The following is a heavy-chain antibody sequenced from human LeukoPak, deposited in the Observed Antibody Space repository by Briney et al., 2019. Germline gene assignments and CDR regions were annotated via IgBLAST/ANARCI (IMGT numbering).Heavy chain of an antibody. CDR3: ARGCWYDSDYYYYGMDV. CDR1: GYTFTSYG. J-gene: IGHJ6*02. V-gene: IGHV1-18*01. Sequence: VASVKVSCKASGYTFTSYGISWVRQAPGQGLEWMGWISAYNGNTNYAQKLQGRVTMTTDTSTSTAYMELRSLRSDDTAVYYCARGCWYDSDYYYYGMDVWGQGTTVTVSS. D-gene: IGHD6-13*01. CDR2: ISAYNGNT.